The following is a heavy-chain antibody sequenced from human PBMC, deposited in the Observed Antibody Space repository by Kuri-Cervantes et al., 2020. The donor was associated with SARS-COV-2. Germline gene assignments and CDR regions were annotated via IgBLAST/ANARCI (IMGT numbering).Heavy chain of an antibody. CDR3: ASLLSNRGEYYFDY. V-gene: IGHV3-7*01. CDR2: IKQDGSEK. D-gene: IGHD3-16*02. Sequence: GESLKISCAASGFTFSSYWMSWVRQAPGKGLEWVANIKQDGSEKYYVDSVKGRFTISRDNAKNSLYLQMNSLRAEDTAVYYCASLLSNRGEYYFDYWGQGTLVTVSS. CDR1: GFTFSSYW. J-gene: IGHJ4*02.